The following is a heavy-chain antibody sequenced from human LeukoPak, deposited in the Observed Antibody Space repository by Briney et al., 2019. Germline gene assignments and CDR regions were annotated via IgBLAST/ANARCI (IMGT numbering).Heavy chain of an antibody. V-gene: IGHV3-53*01. CDR3: ARRPGN. J-gene: IGHJ4*02. Sequence: PGGSLRLSCVDSGGRGISKKMSWVRQAPGKGLEWVSLIYSGGAIRYADSVKGRFTISRDSSKNTLFLQMNDLTVEDTARYYCARRPGNWGQGILVTVSS. D-gene: IGHD1-14*01. CDR1: GGRGISKK. CDR2: IYSGGAI.